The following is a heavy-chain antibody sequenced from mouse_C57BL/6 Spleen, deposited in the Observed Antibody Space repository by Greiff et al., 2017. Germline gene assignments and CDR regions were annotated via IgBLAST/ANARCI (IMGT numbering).Heavy chain of an antibody. CDR3: ASGGKGYFEV. Sequence: VQLQQPGAELVKPGASVKMSCKASGYTFTSYWITWVKQRPGQGLEWIGDIYPGSGSTNYNEKFKSKATLTVDTSSSAAYMRLSSLTSEDSAVYYCASGGKGYFEVWGTGTTVTVSS. D-gene: IGHD1-1*02. CDR2: IYPGSGST. CDR1: GYTFTSYW. V-gene: IGHV1-55*01. J-gene: IGHJ1*03.